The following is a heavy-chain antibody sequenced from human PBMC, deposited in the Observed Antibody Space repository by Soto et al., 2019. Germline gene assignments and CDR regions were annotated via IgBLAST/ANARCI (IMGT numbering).Heavy chain of an antibody. CDR3: ATAYVYDFENSNYYRDALDI. Sequence: GESLKISCKASGYSFSFYWIGWVRQMPGKGLEWMAIMYPDDSEIRYSPSFEAHVTISADKSTSTAFLQWSSLRASDTAMYYCATAYVYDFENSNYYRDALDIWGQGTLVTVSS. J-gene: IGHJ3*02. D-gene: IGHD3-22*01. CDR2: MYPDDSEI. CDR1: GYSFSFYW. V-gene: IGHV5-51*01.